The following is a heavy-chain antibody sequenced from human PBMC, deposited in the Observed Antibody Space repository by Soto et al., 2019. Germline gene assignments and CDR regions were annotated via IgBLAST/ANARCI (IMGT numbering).Heavy chain of an antibody. CDR3: ARAPETPPIFGVVRPYFFDF. Sequence: QVQLQESGPGLVKSSQTLSLTCTVSGGSISSGGSYWSWIRQRPGKGLEWIGYIFYSDSFYYTPSLKGRVVLLADTSKNQFTLKLSSGTDADTAVYYCARAPETPPIFGVVRPYFFDFWGQGTLVTVSS. CDR2: IFYSDSF. CDR1: GGSISSGGSY. V-gene: IGHV4-31*03. J-gene: IGHJ4*02. D-gene: IGHD3-3*01.